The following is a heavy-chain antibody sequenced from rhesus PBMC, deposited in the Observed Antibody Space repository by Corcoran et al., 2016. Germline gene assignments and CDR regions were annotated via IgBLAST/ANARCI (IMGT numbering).Heavy chain of an antibody. D-gene: IGHD4-23*01. CDR1: GGSISSNY. CDR3: ARRYSNYRGGLDS. Sequence: QLQLQESGPGLVKPSETLSLTCAVSGGSISSNYWSWLRQPPGKGLEWIGSISGSIGSTSYKPSLKSLVTISTDTSKNQFSLKLSAGTSSDTAVYYCARRYSNYRGGLDSGGQGGVVTVSS. V-gene: IGHV4-165*01. CDR2: ISGSIGST. J-gene: IGHJ6*01.